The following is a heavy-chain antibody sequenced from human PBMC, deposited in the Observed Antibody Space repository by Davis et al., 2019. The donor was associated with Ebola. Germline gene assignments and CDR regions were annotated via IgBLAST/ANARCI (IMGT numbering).Heavy chain of an antibody. CDR1: GGSISSYY. V-gene: IGHV4-59*01. D-gene: IGHD3-10*01. Sequence: SETLSLTCTVSGGSISSYYWSWIRQPPGKGLEWIGYIYYSGSTNYNPSLRSRITISLDTSKNQISLTVSSLTAADTAVYYCARSVRLGFGESGMDVWGQGTTVTVSS. CDR2: IYYSGST. CDR3: ARSVRLGFGESGMDV. J-gene: IGHJ6*02.